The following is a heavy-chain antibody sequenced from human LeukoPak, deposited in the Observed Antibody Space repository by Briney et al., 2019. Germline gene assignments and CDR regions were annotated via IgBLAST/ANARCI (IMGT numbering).Heavy chain of an antibody. D-gene: IGHD6-19*01. CDR3: ARVVAGTFTPIDY. Sequence: ASVKVSCKASGYTFTSYGISWVRQAPGQGLEWMGWISGNNDNTHFAQKFRGRVTMTTDTSTSTAYMELRSLGSDDTAVYYCARVVAGTFTPIDYWGQGTLVTVSS. CDR2: ISGNNDNT. V-gene: IGHV1-18*01. CDR1: GYTFTSYG. J-gene: IGHJ4*02.